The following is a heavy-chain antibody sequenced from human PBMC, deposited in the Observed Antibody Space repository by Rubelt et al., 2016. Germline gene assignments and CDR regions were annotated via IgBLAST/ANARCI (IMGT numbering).Heavy chain of an antibody. CDR3: AVXCLAQDFD. CDR2: INPNSGGT. V-gene: IGHV1-2*02. CDR1: GYTFTDNS. Sequence: QVQMVQSGAAVKKPGASVKVSCKASGYTFTDNSIHWLRQAPGQGLEWMGWINPNSGGTNYAQKFQGRVTVSSGSASAPTLFPLVSCENSPSDTSSVAVXCLAQDFD. D-gene: IGHD6-25*01. J-gene: IGHJ2*01.